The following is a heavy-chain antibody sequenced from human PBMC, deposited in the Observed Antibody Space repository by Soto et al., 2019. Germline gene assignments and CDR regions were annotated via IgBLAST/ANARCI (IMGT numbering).Heavy chain of an antibody. CDR2: IHPNTGGT. CDR3: ASDFRTRGWFRQAGNFAMDV. Sequence: QVQLVQSGAEVRKPGASVKVSCKASGYPYTNSDMHWVRQAPGQGLEWMGWIHPNTGGTNYAQKFQGRVTMTRDTSVSTVYMELNRLTSDDTAIYFCASDFRTRGWFRQAGNFAMDVWGQGTTVTVS. V-gene: IGHV1-2*02. D-gene: IGHD6-19*01. J-gene: IGHJ6*02. CDR1: GYPYTNSD.